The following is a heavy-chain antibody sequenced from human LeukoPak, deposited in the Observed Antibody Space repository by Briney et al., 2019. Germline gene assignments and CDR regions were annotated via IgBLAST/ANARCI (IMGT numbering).Heavy chain of an antibody. Sequence: GGSLRLSCAASGFTFSDYSMNWVRQAPGKGLEWVSSISTSSSYISYADSVKGRFTISRDNAKNSLFLQMYSLRAEDTAVYYCARFEWQRRSLDYWGQGTLVTVSS. CDR2: ISTSSSYI. CDR1: GFTFSDYS. V-gene: IGHV3-21*01. CDR3: ARFEWQRRSLDY. J-gene: IGHJ4*02. D-gene: IGHD5-12*01.